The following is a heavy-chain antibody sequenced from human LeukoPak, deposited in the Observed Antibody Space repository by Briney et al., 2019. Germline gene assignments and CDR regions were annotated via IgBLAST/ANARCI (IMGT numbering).Heavy chain of an antibody. Sequence: ASVKVSCKASGGTFSSYAISWVRQAPGQGLEWMGGIIPIFGTANYAQKFQGRVTITTDESTSTAYMELSSMRSEDTDVYYCARDQDSSSIWFDPWGQGTLVTVSS. J-gene: IGHJ5*02. CDR1: GGTFSSYA. D-gene: IGHD6-6*01. CDR3: ARDQDSSSIWFDP. CDR2: IIPIFGTA. V-gene: IGHV1-69*05.